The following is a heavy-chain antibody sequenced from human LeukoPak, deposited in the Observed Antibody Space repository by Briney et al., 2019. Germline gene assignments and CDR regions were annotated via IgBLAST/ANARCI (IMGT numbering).Heavy chain of an antibody. CDR2: FGPEDGET. D-gene: IGHD3-10*01. CDR1: VYTLTELC. CDR3: ATDPPGSGSYYLFDP. Sequence: ASVKVSCKVSVYTLTELCMHGVRQPPGKGLEGMGGFGPEDGETTYAQKFQGRVTMTEDTSTDTAYMELSSLRSEDTAVYSCATDPPGSGSYYLFDPWGQGTLVTVSS. V-gene: IGHV1-24*01. J-gene: IGHJ5*02.